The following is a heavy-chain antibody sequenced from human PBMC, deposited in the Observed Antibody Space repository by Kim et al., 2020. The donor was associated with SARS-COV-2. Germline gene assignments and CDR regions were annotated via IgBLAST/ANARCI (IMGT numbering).Heavy chain of an antibody. V-gene: IGHV3-74*01. CDR1: GFTLSYYW. D-gene: IGHD3-3*01. CDR2: IRSDGSGT. J-gene: IGHJ4*02. Sequence: GGSLRLSCAASGFTLSYYWVHWVRQAPGKGLVWVSRIRSDGSGTNYADSVKGRFTISRDNAKNTVDLQMNSLRAEDTAVYYCARLGVGSTGLDQWGQGT. CDR3: ARLGVGSTGLDQ.